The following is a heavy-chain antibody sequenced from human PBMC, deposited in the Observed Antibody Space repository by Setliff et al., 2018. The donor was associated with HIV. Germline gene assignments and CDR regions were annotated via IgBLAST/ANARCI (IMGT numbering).Heavy chain of an antibody. D-gene: IGHD1-26*01. V-gene: IGHV1-2*02. CDR1: GDTFTGYY. CDR2: INPNSGGT. J-gene: IGHJ6*02. Sequence: ASVKVSCKAPGDTFTGYYMHWVRQAPGQGLEWMGWINPNSGGTNYAQKFQGRVIMTRDTSISTACMQLSRLRSDDTAVYYCARDRLSYNFYYYGMDVWGQGTTVTVSS. CDR3: ARDRLSYNFYYYGMDV.